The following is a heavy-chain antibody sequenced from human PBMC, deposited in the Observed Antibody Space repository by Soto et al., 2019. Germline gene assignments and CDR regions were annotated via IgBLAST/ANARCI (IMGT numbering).Heavy chain of an antibody. D-gene: IGHD2-2*01. Sequence: GCFVRLTFAAAMFTFISGASICVRQAPGKGVEGVAASSGIGGSTSYEDSVKGRFTITSDNSKNTLYLQMNSLRAEDTAVYYCAKWIGYCSSNSCQTLDYWGQGTLVTVSS. CDR2: SSGIGGST. CDR3: AKWIGYCSSNSCQTLDY. J-gene: IGHJ4*02. CDR1: MFTFISGA. V-gene: IGHV3-23*01.